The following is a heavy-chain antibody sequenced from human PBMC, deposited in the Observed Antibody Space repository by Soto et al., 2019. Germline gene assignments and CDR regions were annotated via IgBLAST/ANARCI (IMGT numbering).Heavy chain of an antibody. V-gene: IGHV1-69*13. CDR3: ARLAVVVPAAIGGSANWLET. D-gene: IGHD2-2*02. CDR2: IIPIFGTA. CDR1: GGTFSSYA. Sequence: ASVKVSCKASGGTFSSYAISWVRQAPGQGLEWMGGIIPIFGTANYAQKFQGRVTITADESTSTAYMELSSLRSEDTAVYYCARLAVVVPAAIGGSANWLETWGKGTLVTVCS. J-gene: IGHJ5*02.